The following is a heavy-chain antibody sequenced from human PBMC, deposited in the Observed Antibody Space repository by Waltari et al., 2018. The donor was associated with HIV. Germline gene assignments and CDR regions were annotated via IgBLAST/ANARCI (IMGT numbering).Heavy chain of an antibody. V-gene: IGHV4-4*02. D-gene: IGHD2-2*01. CDR2: IYHSGGT. Sequence: QVQLQESGPGLVKPSGTLSLTCAVSGDSVSRINWWNWVRQPPGKGLEWIGEIYHSGGTNYNQSLKSRVTISVDKSKNQFSLNMSSMTAADTAVYYCARGGGIVVKMYADDAFDIWGQGTMVTVSS. CDR1: GDSVSRINW. CDR3: ARGGGIVVKMYADDAFDI. J-gene: IGHJ3*02.